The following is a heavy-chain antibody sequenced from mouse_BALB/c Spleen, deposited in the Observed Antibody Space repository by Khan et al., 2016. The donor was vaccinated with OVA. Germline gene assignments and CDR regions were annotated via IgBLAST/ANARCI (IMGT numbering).Heavy chain of an antibody. D-gene: IGHD2-1*01. CDR1: GFNITDYY. CDR2: IDPENGHT. CDR3: ARRGYGNYWFAY. J-gene: IGHJ3*01. V-gene: IGHV14-1*02. Sequence: VQLQQSGAELVRPGALVKLSCKASGFNITDYYMHWVKQRPDQGLELIGWIDPENGHTIYDPKFQGKASIKADTSSNTAYLQLSSLTSEDTAVYYGARRGYGNYWFAYWGQGTLVTVSA.